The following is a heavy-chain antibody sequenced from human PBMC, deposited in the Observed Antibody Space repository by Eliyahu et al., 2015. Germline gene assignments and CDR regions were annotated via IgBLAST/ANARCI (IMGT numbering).Heavy chain of an antibody. CDR1: GGTHGNYY. V-gene: IGHV4-34*08. J-gene: IGHJ4*02. CDR2: VTRAGRI. D-gene: IGHD4-17*01. CDR3: APISGDYSDFDS. Sequence: QVQVQQWGAGLLKPSETLSLTCAVYGGTHGNYYWSWIRQAPGKGLEWIGEVTRAGRIQYNPSLKSRLTLSLDSSKNQFSVRLNSVTAADTAVYYCAPISGDYSDFDSWDQGTLVTVSS.